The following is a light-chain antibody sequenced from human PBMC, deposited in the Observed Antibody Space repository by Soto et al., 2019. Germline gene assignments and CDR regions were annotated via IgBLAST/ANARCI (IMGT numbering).Light chain of an antibody. Sequence: QPVLTQSPSVSGAPGQRVTLSCTGSSSNIGAGFDVHWYQHLPGTAPKVLIYGNSNRPSGVPDRFSGSKSGTSASLAITGLQAEDEADYYCQSYDSSLSGYVVFGGGTKLTVL. CDR3: QSYDSSLSGYVV. J-gene: IGLJ2*01. CDR1: SSNIGAGFD. CDR2: GNS. V-gene: IGLV1-40*01.